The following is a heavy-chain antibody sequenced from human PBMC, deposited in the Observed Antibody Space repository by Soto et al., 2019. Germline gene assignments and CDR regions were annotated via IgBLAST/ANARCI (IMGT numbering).Heavy chain of an antibody. D-gene: IGHD6-13*01. V-gene: IGHV4-4*02. CDR3: ARDQGSHPGD. CDR1: GPSISSDNW. CDR2: IHHSGST. J-gene: IGHJ4*02. Sequence: QVQLQESGPGLVRPSGPVSLTCAVSGPSISSDNWWGWVRQPPGKGLEWIGEIHHSGSTNYNPSLKSRVTMSVVPSKDLFSLTLNSVTAADTAFYYCARDQGSHPGDWGQGTLVSVSS.